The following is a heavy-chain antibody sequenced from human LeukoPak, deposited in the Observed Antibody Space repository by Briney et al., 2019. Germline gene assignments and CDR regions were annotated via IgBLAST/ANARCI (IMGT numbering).Heavy chain of an antibody. J-gene: IGHJ4*02. CDR1: GDSINSGAYY. Sequence: SETLSLTCTVSGDSINSGAYYWSWVRQHPGKGLEWIGYIYYSGSTYYNPSLKSRITISLDTSENQFSLKLSSVTAADTAMYYCARIRVGVTFDYWGQGTLVTVSS. V-gene: IGHV4-31*03. CDR2: IYYSGST. D-gene: IGHD1-26*01. CDR3: ARIRVGVTFDY.